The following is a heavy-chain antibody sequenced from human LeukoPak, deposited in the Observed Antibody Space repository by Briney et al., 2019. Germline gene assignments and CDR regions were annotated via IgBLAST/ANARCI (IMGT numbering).Heavy chain of an antibody. J-gene: IGHJ4*02. V-gene: IGHV3-7*01. CDR2: IKQDGSEK. D-gene: IGHD3-3*01. Sequence: GGSLRLSCAASGFTFSSYLMSWVRQAPGKGLEWVANIKQDGSEKYYVDSVKSRFTVSRDNAKKSLYLQMNSLRAEDTAVYYCARVGDFWSGYWDYWGQGTLVTVSS. CDR1: GFTFSSYL. CDR3: ARVGDFWSGYWDY.